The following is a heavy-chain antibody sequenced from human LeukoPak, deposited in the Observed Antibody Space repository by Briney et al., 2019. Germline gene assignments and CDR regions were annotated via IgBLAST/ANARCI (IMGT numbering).Heavy chain of an antibody. D-gene: IGHD1-26*01. CDR2: ISYDGSNK. Sequence: GGSLRLSCAASGFTFSSYAMHWVRQAPGKGLEWVAVISYDGSNKYYADSVKGRFTISRDNSKNTLYLQMNSLRAEDTAVYYCAREGSSPTFDYWGQGTPVTVSS. CDR1: GFTFSSYA. J-gene: IGHJ4*02. CDR3: AREGSSPTFDY. V-gene: IGHV3-30-3*01.